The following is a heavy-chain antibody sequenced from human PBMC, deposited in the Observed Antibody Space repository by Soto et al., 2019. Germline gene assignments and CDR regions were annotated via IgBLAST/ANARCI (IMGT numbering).Heavy chain of an antibody. V-gene: IGHV3-48*01. J-gene: IGHJ4*02. CDR1: GFTFSSYS. D-gene: IGHD4-17*01. CDR2: ISSSSSTI. Sequence: GGSLRLSCAASGFTFSSYSMNCARQAPGKGLEWVSYISSSSSTIYYADSVKGRFTISRDNAKNSLYLQMNSLRAEDTAVYYCARIGRLRWGDYWGQGTLVTVSS. CDR3: ARIGRLRWGDY.